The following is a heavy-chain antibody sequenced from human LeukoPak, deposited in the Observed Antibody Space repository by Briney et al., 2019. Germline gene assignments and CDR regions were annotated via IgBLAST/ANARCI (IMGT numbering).Heavy chain of an antibody. J-gene: IGHJ4*02. V-gene: IGHV3-23*01. CDR2: ISGSGGST. D-gene: IGHD3-3*01. Sequence: PGGSLRLSCAASGFTFSSYAMTWVRQAPGKGLEWVSAISGSGGSTYHADSGKGRFTISRDNSKNTLYLQMNSLRAEDTAVYYCAKCPSSDFWSGYYSDFDYWGQGTLVTVSS. CDR3: AKCPSSDFWSGYYSDFDY. CDR1: GFTFSSYA.